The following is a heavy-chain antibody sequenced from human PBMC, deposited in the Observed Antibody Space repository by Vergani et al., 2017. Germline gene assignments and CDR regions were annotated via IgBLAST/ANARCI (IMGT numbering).Heavy chain of an antibody. CDR3: ARECVTGTGRSWFDP. V-gene: IGHV1-8*01. D-gene: IGHD1-1*01. J-gene: IGHJ5*02. CDR2: MNPNSGNT. CDR1: GYTFTSYD. Sequence: QVQLVQSGAEVKKPGASVKVSCKASGYTFTSYDINWVRQATGQGLEWMGWMNPNSGNTGYAQKFQGRVTMTRNTSISTAYMELNSLRAEDTAVYYCARECVTGTGRSWFDPWGQGTLVTVSS.